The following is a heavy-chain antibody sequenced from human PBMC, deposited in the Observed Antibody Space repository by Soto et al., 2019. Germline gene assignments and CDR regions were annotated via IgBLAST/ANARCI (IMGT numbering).Heavy chain of an antibody. Sequence: SETLSLTCTVSGGSISSSSYYWGWIRQPPGKGLEWIGSIYYSGSTYYNPSLKSRVTISVDTSKNQFSLKLSSVTAADTAVYYCARLPRFGGQAVDTYYFDYWGQGTLVTVSS. J-gene: IGHJ4*02. D-gene: IGHD3-10*01. CDR2: IYYSGST. CDR1: GGSISSSSYY. V-gene: IGHV4-39*01. CDR3: ARLPRFGGQAVDTYYFDY.